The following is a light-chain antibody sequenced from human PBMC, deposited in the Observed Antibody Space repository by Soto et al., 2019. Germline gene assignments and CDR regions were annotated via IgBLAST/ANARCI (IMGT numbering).Light chain of an antibody. CDR1: SSNIGAGYD. CDR3: QSYDSSVV. V-gene: IGLV1-40*01. CDR2: GNS. Sequence: QSVLTQPPSVSGAPGQRVTISCTGSSSNIGAGYDVHWYQQLLGTAPKLLIYGNSNRPSGVPDRFSGSKSGTSASLAITGLQAEDEADYYCQSYDSSVVFGGGTKLTVL. J-gene: IGLJ2*01.